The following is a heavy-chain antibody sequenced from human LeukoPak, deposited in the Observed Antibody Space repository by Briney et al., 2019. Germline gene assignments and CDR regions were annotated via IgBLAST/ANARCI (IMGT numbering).Heavy chain of an antibody. CDR2: LNSDGSST. CDR1: GFTFSSYA. Sequence: GGSLRLSCAASGFTFSSYAVTWVRQAPGKGLEWVSGLNSDGSSTSYADSVKGRFTISRDNAKNTLYLQMNSLRAEDTAVYYCARVAGYSSSWYGLGGVYYYYYYMDVWGKGTTVTVSS. V-gene: IGHV3-74*01. D-gene: IGHD6-13*01. J-gene: IGHJ6*03. CDR3: ARVAGYSSSWYGLGGVYYYYYYMDV.